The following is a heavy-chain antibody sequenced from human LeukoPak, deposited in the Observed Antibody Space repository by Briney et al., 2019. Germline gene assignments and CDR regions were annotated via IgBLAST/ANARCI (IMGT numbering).Heavy chain of an antibody. CDR1: GFTFSSYG. CDR2: IWYDGSNK. Sequence: GGSLRLSCAASGFTFSSYGMHWVRQAPGKGLEWVAVIWYDGSNKYYADSVKGRFTISRDNSKNTLYLQMNSLRAEDTAVYYCARDLGRHLFDYWGQGTLVTVSS. CDR3: ARDLGRHLFDY. V-gene: IGHV3-33*01. J-gene: IGHJ4*02. D-gene: IGHD3-16*01.